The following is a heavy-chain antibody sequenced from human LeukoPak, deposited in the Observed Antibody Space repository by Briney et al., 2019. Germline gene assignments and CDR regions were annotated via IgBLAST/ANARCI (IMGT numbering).Heavy chain of an antibody. CDR2: ISYDGSNK. J-gene: IGHJ6*03. CDR3: ARDSPAYCSGDCYYGYMDV. V-gene: IGHV3-30-3*01. CDR1: GFTFSSYA. D-gene: IGHD2-21*01. Sequence: PGGSLRLSCAASGFTFSSYAMHWVRQAPGKGLEWVAVISYDGSNKYYADSVKGRFTISRDNSKNTLYLQMNSLRAEDTAVYYCARDSPAYCSGDCYYGYMDVWGKGTTVTVSS.